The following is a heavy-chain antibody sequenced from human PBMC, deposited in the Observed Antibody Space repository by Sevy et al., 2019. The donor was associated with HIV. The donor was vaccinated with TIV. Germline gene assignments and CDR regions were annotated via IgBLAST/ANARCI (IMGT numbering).Heavy chain of an antibody. Sequence: GGSLRLSCAASGFPVSSNYMSWVRQAPGKGLEWVSVIYSDGSTYHADSVKGRFTISRDNSKNTLYLQMNSLRVEDTAVYYCARGKSGYGYGLDYWCQGTLVTVSS. D-gene: IGHD5-18*01. V-gene: IGHV3-66*01. CDR3: ARGKSGYGYGLDY. J-gene: IGHJ4*02. CDR1: GFPVSSNY. CDR2: IYSDGST.